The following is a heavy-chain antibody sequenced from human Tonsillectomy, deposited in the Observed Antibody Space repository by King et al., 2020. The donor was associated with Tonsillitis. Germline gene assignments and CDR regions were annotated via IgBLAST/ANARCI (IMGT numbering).Heavy chain of an antibody. D-gene: IGHD3-22*01. CDR1: GFTFSNYG. CDR2: IRYDGSNK. Sequence: VQLVESGGGVVQPGGSLRLSCAASGFTFSNYGMHWVRQAPGKGLEWVAFIRYDGSNKYCADSVTGRFTISRDNSKNTLYLQMNSLRAEDTAVYYCAKGVTMKLDYYYYGMDVWGQGTTVTVSS. V-gene: IGHV3-30*02. CDR3: AKGVTMKLDYYYYGMDV. J-gene: IGHJ6*02.